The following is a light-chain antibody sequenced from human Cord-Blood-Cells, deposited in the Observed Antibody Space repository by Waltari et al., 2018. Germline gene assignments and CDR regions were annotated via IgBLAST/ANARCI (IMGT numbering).Light chain of an antibody. J-gene: IGLJ3*02. Sequence: QAALTQLASVSGSPGPSIPTSCTGTSTDVGRYTLVPWYQHHPGKAPKLMIYVGSKRPSGVSNRFAGSKSGNTASLTSSGLQAEDEADYYCCSYAGSSTWVFGGGTKLTVL. CDR1: STDVGRYTL. CDR2: VGS. V-gene: IGLV2-23*01. CDR3: CSYAGSSTWV.